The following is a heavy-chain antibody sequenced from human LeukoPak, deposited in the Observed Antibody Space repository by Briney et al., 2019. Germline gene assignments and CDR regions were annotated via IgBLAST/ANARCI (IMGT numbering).Heavy chain of an antibody. CDR1: GFTLSSYS. V-gene: IGHV3-23*01. J-gene: IGHJ4*02. CDR3: AKDGVYYDSSGFPWAFDY. CDR2: ISGSGGST. D-gene: IGHD3-22*01. Sequence: PGGSLRLSCVASGFTLSSYSMSWVRQAPGKGLEWVSAISGSGGSTYYADSVKGRFTISRDNSKNTLYLQMNSLRAEDTAVYYCAKDGVYYDSSGFPWAFDYWGQGTLVTVSS.